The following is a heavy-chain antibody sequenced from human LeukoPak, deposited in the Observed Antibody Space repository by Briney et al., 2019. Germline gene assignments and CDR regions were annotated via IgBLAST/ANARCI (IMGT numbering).Heavy chain of an antibody. CDR1: GFTFSTYA. CDR3: ARVLVGATAGHKLYYYYYYMDV. J-gene: IGHJ6*03. Sequence: GGSLRLSCAASGFTFSTYAMTWVRQAPGKGLESVSLISATGSTTYYAESVRGRFTISRDNSKNTLYLQMNSLRAEDTAVYYCARVLVGATAGHKLYYYYYYMDVWGKGTTVTISS. CDR2: ISATGSTT. V-gene: IGHV3-23*01. D-gene: IGHD1-26*01.